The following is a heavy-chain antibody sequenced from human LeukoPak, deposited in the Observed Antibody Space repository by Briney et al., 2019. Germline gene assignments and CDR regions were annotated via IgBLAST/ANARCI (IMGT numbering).Heavy chain of an antibody. J-gene: IGHJ4*02. CDR1: GFTFSSYW. Sequence: TGGSLRLSCAASGFTFSSYWMHWVRQAPGKGLVWVSRIDNDGGSTTYADSVKGRFTISRDNAKNTLYLQMNSVRAEDTAVYYCARKILAPGKTHDYWGQGTLVTVSS. V-gene: IGHV3-74*01. CDR3: ARKILAPGKTHDY. CDR2: IDNDGGST.